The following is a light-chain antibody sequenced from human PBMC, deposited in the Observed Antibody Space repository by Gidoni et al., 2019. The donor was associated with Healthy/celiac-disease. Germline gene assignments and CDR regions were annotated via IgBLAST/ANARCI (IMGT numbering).Light chain of an antibody. CDR2: GAS. CDR3: QQYNNWPWT. Sequence: EIVITQSPATLSVSPGERSTLSCRASQSVSSNLAWYQQKPGQAPRLLIYGASTRATGIPARFSGRWSGTEFTLTISSLQSEDFAVYYWQQYNNWPWTFGQGTKVEIK. CDR1: QSVSSN. V-gene: IGKV3-15*01. J-gene: IGKJ1*01.